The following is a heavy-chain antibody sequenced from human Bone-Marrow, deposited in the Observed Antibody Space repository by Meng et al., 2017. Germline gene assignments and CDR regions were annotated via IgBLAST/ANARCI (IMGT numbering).Heavy chain of an antibody. V-gene: IGHV3-48*03. J-gene: IGHJ3*02. D-gene: IGHD1-7*01. CDR1: GFTFSSYE. Sequence: AGSLRLSCAASGFTFSSYEMNWVRQAPGKGLEWVSYISSSGSTIYYADSVKGRFTIARDNAQNSLYLQMNSLRAEDTAVYYCAREGRWNYHPDAFDIWGQETMVTVSS. CDR3: AREGRWNYHPDAFDI. CDR2: ISSSGSTI.